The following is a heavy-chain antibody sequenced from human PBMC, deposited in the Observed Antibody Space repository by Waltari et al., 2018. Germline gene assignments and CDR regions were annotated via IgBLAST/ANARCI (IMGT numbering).Heavy chain of an antibody. CDR2: INYSGRGNT. D-gene: IGHD1-1*01. Sequence: QVQLQESGPGLVKPSQTLSLTCTVSGASIFSGGYYWGWMRQYPGKGLDWIGYINYSGRGNTYYNPSLKSRLTISADKSNNQFSLKLTSVTAADTAVYYCARRDATTENWFDPWGQGTLVTVSS. CDR1: GASIFSGGYY. J-gene: IGHJ5*02. CDR3: ARRDATTENWFDP. V-gene: IGHV4-31*03.